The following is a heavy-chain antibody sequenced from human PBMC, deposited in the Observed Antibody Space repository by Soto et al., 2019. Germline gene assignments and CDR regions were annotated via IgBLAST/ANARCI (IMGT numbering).Heavy chain of an antibody. CDR3: AKEMFPRTVLDSSSPWGEF. CDR2: ISYGGSHK. J-gene: IGHJ4*02. V-gene: IGHV3-30*18. CDR1: GFTFSEYG. Sequence: LRLSCTASGFTFSEYGIHWVRQAPGKGLEWVAVISYGGSHKYYAGSVKGRFAISRDDSKNTVYLQMNSLKTDDTAVYYCAKEMFPRTVLDSSSPWGEFWGRGSLVTVSS. D-gene: IGHD2-15*01.